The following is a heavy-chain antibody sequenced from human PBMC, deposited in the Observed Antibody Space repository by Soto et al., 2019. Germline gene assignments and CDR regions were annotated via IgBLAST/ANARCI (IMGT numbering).Heavy chain of an antibody. CDR1: ECAVSGYP. CDR3: AKGLHSWHYFYGVYV. Sequence: PGGSLRQTVAASECAVSGYPMNWVRQAPGKGLGWVSGVSGTGDNTYYADSVKGRFTISRDNSKNTLYLQMNSLRAEDTAVYYCAKGLHSWHYFYGVYVWGQGTTVTVSS. V-gene: IGHV3-23*01. CDR2: VSGTGDNT. J-gene: IGHJ6*02.